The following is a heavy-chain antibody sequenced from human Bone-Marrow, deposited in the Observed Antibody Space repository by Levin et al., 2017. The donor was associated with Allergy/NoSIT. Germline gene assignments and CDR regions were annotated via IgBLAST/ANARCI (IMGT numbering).Heavy chain of an antibody. CDR1: GFTFSSYW. Sequence: PGGSLRLSCAASGFTFSSYWMHWVRQAPGKGLVWVSRINSDGSSTSYADSVKGRFTISRDNAKNTLYLQMNSLRAEDTAVYYCARVQAAAALYYYYGMDVWGQGTTVTVSS. D-gene: IGHD6-13*01. CDR2: INSDGSST. V-gene: IGHV3-74*01. CDR3: ARVQAAAALYYYYGMDV. J-gene: IGHJ6*02.